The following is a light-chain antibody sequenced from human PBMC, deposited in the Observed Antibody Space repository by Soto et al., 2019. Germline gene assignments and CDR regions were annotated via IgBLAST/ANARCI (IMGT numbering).Light chain of an antibody. CDR1: SSDVGAYNY. J-gene: IGLJ2*01. V-gene: IGLV2-14*01. CDR3: SSYTSSNTLL. Sequence: QSALTQPASVSGSLGQSITISCTGTSSDVGAYNYVSWYQQHPGKAPKLMIFEVSDRPSGVSNRFSGSKSGNTASLTISGLQAEDEADYYCSSYTSSNTLLFGGGTKLTVL. CDR2: EVS.